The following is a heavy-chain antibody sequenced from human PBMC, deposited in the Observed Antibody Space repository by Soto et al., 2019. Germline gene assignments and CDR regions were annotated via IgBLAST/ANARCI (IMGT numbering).Heavy chain of an antibody. Sequence: GGPLRLSCAASCFTFSNAWMNWVRQAPGKGLEWVGRIKSKTDGGTTDYAAPVKGRFTIARDDSKNTLYLQMNSLKTEDTAVYYCPTFPYCSGGSCPRKNWYFDLWGGGTLVTVS. CDR3: PTFPYCSGGSCPRKNWYFDL. CDR1: CFTFSNAW. J-gene: IGHJ2*01. V-gene: IGHV3-15*07. D-gene: IGHD2-15*01. CDR2: IKSKTDGGTT.